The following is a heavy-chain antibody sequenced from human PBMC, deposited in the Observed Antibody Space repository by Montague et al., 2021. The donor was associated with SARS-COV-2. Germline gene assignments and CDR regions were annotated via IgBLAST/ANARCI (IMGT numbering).Heavy chain of an antibody. CDR3: TSGREGNYNVMDV. CDR1: GDSVSEHRLG. D-gene: IGHD1-1*01. Sequence: CAISGDSVSEHRLGWDGHTHALQSRLELVCRTHYRNKWYSDYAPSVRGRLTINPGTSKNQFSLQLNSVTPEDTAIYYCTSGREGNYNVMDVWGQGTTVTVSS. CDR2: THYRNKWYS. J-gene: IGHJ6*02. V-gene: IGHV6-1*01.